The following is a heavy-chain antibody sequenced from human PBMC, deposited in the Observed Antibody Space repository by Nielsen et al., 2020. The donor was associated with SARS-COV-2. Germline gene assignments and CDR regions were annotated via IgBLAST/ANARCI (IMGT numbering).Heavy chain of an antibody. CDR2: IYSGGSST. CDR1: GFTFSSYA. D-gene: IGHD3/OR15-3a*01. Sequence: GGSLRLSCAASGFTFSSYAMSWVRQAPGKGLEWVSVIYSGGSSTYYADSVKGRFTISRDNSKNTLYLQMNSLRAEDTAVYYCAKDLDFRPGGDAFDIWGQGTMVTVSS. J-gene: IGHJ3*02. V-gene: IGHV3-23*03. CDR3: AKDLDFRPGGDAFDI.